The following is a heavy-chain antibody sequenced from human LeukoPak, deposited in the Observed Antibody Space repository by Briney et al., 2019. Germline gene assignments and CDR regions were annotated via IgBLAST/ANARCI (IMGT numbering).Heavy chain of an antibody. CDR2: IKSKTDGGTT. Sequence: GGSLRLPCAASGFTFSNAWMSWVRQAPGKGLEWVGRIKSKTDGGTTDYAAPVKGRFTISRDDSKNTLYLQMNSLKTEDTAVYYCTTVPGYSSSWFLPGTGWGQGTLVTVSS. D-gene: IGHD6-13*01. CDR3: TTVPGYSSSWFLPGTG. CDR1: GFTFSNAW. J-gene: IGHJ4*02. V-gene: IGHV3-15*01.